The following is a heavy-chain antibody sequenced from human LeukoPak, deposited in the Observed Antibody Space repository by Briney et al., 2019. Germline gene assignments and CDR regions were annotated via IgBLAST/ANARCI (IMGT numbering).Heavy chain of an antibody. V-gene: IGHV4-59*08. CDR1: GGSISSYY. J-gene: IGHJ6*02. CDR3: ARLRSGYCSSTSCHYYYGMDV. Sequence: PSETLSLTCTVSGGSISSYYWSWIRQPPGKGLEWIGYIYYSGSTNYNPSLKSRVTISVDTSKNQFSLKLSSVTAADTAVYYCARLRSGYCSSTSCHYYYGMDVWGQGTTVTVSS. CDR2: IYYSGST. D-gene: IGHD2-2*01.